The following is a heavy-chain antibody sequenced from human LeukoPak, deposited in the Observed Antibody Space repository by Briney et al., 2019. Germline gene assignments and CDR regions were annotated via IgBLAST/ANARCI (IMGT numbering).Heavy chain of an antibody. J-gene: IGHJ4*02. CDR3: ASGYSGYDLNY. V-gene: IGHV1-2*02. CDR2: INPKSGDT. CDR1: DFRDYY. Sequence: SVKVSCKTSDFRDYYMNWVRQAPGQGLEWLGWINPKSGDTDYAQKFQGRVTMTRDTSISTAYMELSGLKPDDTAIYFCASGYSGYDLNYWGQGTQVDVSS. D-gene: IGHD5-12*01.